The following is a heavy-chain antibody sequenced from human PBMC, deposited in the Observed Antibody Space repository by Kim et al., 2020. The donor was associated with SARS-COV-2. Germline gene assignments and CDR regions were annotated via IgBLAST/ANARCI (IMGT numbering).Heavy chain of an antibody. J-gene: IGHJ3*01. CDR3: ARDPAYCCVDCSDAFDV. V-gene: IGHV4-61*01. Sequence: SETLSLTCTVSGGSVSSRSYYWTWIRQTPGKRLEWIGNIYYNGNTYYNPSFRSRVTISVDTSKNWFSLKVNSVTAADSVVYYCARDPAYCCVDCSDAFDVWGQGTMVTVSS. CDR2: IYYNGNT. D-gene: IGHD2-21*02. CDR1: GGSVSSRSYY.